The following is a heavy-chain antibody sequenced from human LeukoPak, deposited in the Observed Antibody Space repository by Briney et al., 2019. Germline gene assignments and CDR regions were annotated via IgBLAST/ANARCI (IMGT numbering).Heavy chain of an antibody. J-gene: IGHJ4*02. CDR2: IKKDGGEK. CDR1: GFTFSSYG. Sequence: GGSLRLSCTASGFTFSSYGMSWVRQAPGKGLEWVANIKKDGGEKFYVDSVKGRFTISRDNSKNTLYLQMNSLRAEDTAVYYCARDKTRYSLDYWGQGTLVTVSS. CDR3: ARDKTRYSLDY. V-gene: IGHV3-7*01.